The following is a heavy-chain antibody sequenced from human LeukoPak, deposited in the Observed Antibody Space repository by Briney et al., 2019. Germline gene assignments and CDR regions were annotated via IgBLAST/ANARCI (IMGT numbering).Heavy chain of an antibody. CDR1: GYTFTGYH. Sequence: ASVKVSCKASGYTFTGYHMHWVRQAPGQGLEWMGWINPNSGGTNYAQKFQGRVTMTRDTSISTAYMELSRLRSDDTAVYYCARFGYDYVWGSYRSSNDYWGQGTLVTVSS. CDR3: ARFGYDYVWGSYRSSNDY. V-gene: IGHV1-2*02. CDR2: INPNSGGT. J-gene: IGHJ4*02. D-gene: IGHD3-16*02.